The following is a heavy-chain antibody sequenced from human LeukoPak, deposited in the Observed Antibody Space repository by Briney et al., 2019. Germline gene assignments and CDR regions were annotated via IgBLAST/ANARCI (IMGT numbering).Heavy chain of an antibody. D-gene: IGHD6-13*01. CDR3: ATRYGSSHYYYLDV. CDR1: GYTFTNYG. CDR2: INTNTGNP. Sequence: ASVKVSCKASGYTFTNYGISWVRQAPGQGLEWMGWINTNTGNPTYAQGFTGRFVFSLDTSVSTAYLQISSLKAEDTAVYYCATRYGSSHYYYLDVWGKGTMVTVSS. J-gene: IGHJ6*03. V-gene: IGHV7-4-1*02.